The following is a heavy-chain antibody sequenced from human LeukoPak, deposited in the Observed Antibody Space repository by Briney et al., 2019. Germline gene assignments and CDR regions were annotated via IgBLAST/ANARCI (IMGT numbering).Heavy chain of an antibody. J-gene: IGHJ4*02. V-gene: IGHV3-21*01. Sequence: PGGSLRLSCAASGFTFSSYSMNWVRQAPGKGLEWVSSISRSSSYIYYADSVKGRFTISRDNAKKSLYLQMNSLRAEDTAVYYCARISGWPATFDYWGQGTPVTVSS. CDR3: ARISGWPATFDY. CDR2: ISRSSSYI. CDR1: GFTFSSYS. D-gene: IGHD6-19*01.